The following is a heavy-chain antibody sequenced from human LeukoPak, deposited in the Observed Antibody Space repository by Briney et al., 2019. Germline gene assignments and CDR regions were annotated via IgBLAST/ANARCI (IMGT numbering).Heavy chain of an antibody. CDR2: TYYRSKWYN. J-gene: IGHJ5*01. Sequence: SQTLSLTCAISGDSVSNNNAAWNWIRQSPSRGLEWLGRTYYRSKWYNDYAVSVKSRIIINADASKNQFSLRLNSVTPEDTAVYYCARGDLRGRYNWFDSWGQGTLVTVSS. CDR3: ARGDLRGRYNWFDS. D-gene: IGHD6-19*01. V-gene: IGHV6-1*01. CDR1: GDSVSNNNAA.